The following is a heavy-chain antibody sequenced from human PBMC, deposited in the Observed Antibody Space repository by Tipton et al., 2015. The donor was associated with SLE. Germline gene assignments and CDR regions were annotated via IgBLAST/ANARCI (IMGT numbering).Heavy chain of an antibody. V-gene: IGHV4-61*05. D-gene: IGHD3-22*01. CDR3: ARAQGYYYDSSGYGWFDP. J-gene: IGHJ5*02. CDR1: GGSISSSSYY. CDR2: IYYSGST. Sequence: LRLSCTVSGGSISSSSYYWGWSRQHPGKGLEWIGYIYYSGSTYYNPSLKSRVTISVDTSKNQFSLKLSSVTAADTAVYYCARAQGYYYDSSGYGWFDPWGQGTLVTVSS.